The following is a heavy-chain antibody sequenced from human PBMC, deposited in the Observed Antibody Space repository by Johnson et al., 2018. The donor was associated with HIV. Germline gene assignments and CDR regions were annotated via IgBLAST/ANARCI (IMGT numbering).Heavy chain of an antibody. D-gene: IGHD3-3*01. CDR3: ARDQRLIGYNVWSGYHVYAFDI. CDR1: GFTFDDYG. Sequence: VQLVESGGGVVRPGGSLRLSCAASGFTFDDYGMSWVRQAPGKGLEWVSGINWNGGSTGYADSVKGRFTISRDNAKNSLYLQMNSLRAEGTALYYCARDQRLIGYNVWSGYHVYAFDIWGQGTMVTVSS. J-gene: IGHJ3*02. V-gene: IGHV3-20*04. CDR2: INWNGGST.